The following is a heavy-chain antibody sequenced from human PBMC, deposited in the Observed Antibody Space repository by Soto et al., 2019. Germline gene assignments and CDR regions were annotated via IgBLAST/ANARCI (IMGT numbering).Heavy chain of an antibody. V-gene: IGHV4-30-4*01. Sequence: SETLSLTCTVSGGSISSGDYYWSWIRQPPGKGLEWIGYIYYSGSTYYNPSLKSRVTISVDTSKNQFSLKLSSVTAADTAVYYCARGPIAKDLGPFDYWGQGTLVTVSS. CDR3: ARGPIAKDLGPFDY. J-gene: IGHJ4*02. CDR2: IYYSGST. CDR1: GGSISSGDYY.